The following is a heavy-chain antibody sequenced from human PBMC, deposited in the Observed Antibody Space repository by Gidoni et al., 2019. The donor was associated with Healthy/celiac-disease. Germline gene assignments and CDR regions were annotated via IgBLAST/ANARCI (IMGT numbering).Heavy chain of an antibody. CDR1: GFTFRSYA. J-gene: IGHJ6*02. Sequence: EVQLLESGGGLVQPGGSLRLSCAASGFTFRSYAMVWVRQAPGKGLEWVSAISGSGGSTYYADSVKGRFTISRDNSKNTLYLQMNSLRAEDTAVYYCAKKGYDFWSEKYGMDVWGQGTTVTVSS. V-gene: IGHV3-23*01. CDR2: ISGSGGST. CDR3: AKKGYDFWSEKYGMDV. D-gene: IGHD3-3*01.